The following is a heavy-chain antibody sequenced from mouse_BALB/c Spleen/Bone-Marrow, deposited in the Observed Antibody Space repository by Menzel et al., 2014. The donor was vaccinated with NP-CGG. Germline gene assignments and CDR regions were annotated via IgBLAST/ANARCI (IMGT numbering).Heavy chain of an antibody. V-gene: IGHV5-17*02. CDR3: ARRHYGSSYGYFDV. D-gene: IGHD1-1*01. J-gene: IGHJ1*01. Sequence: EVKLVESGGGLVQPGGSRKLSCADSGFTFRSFGMHWVRQAPEKGLARVAYISSGRSNIYYADSVKGRFTIFRDNPKNTLFLQMTSLRSDAAAIYYCARRHYGSSYGYFDVWGVGTTVTVSS. CDR1: GFTFRSFG. CDR2: ISSGRSNI.